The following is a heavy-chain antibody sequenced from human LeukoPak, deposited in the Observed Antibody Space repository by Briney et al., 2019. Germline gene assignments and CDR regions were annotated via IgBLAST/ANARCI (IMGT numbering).Heavy chain of an antibody. CDR2: IYNSGTT. CDR3: ARSDPVGIQQWLVPAFFDY. V-gene: IGHV4-31*03. Sequence: PSETLSLTCTVSGGSISSGGNYWSWMRQHPGKGLEWIGYIYNSGTTYSNPSLKSRVTISVDTSKNQFSLKLSSVTAADTAVYYCARSDPVGIQQWLVPAFFDYWGQGTLVTVSS. CDR1: GGSISSGGNY. J-gene: IGHJ4*02. D-gene: IGHD6-19*01.